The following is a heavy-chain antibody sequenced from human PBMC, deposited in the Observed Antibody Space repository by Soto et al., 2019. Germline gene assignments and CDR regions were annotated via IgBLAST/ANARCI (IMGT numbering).Heavy chain of an antibody. CDR2: ISYDGSNK. Sequence: GGSLRLSCAASGFTFSSYAMHWVRQAPGKGLEWVAVISYDGSNKYYADSVKGRFTISRDNSKNTLYLQMNSLRAEDTAVYYCARDAASASGYDYLYGMDVWGQGTTATVSS. CDR1: GFTFSSYA. J-gene: IGHJ6*02. D-gene: IGHD5-12*01. CDR3: ARDAASASGYDYLYGMDV. V-gene: IGHV3-30-3*01.